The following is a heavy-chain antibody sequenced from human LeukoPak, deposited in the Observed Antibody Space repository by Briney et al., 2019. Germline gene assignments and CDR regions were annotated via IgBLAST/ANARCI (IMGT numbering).Heavy chain of an antibody. CDR2: ISYDGSNK. CDR3: ARVITLYDSSDYYYYYGMDV. D-gene: IGHD3-22*01. V-gene: IGHV3-30-3*01. J-gene: IGHJ6*02. CDR1: GFTFSSYA. Sequence: GRSLRLSCAASGFTFSSYAMHWVRQAPGKGLEWVAVISYDGSNKYYADSVKGRFTISRDNSKNTLYLKMNSLRAEDTAVYYCARVITLYDSSDYYYYYGMDVWGQGTTVTVSS.